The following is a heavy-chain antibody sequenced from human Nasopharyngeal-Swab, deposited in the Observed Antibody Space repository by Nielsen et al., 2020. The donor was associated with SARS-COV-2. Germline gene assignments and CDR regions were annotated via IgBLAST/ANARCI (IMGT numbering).Heavy chain of an antibody. J-gene: IGHJ6*03. CDR3: ARVPYEGGDYYYYYMDV. CDR2: IYYSGST. Sequence: SETLSLTCPVSGGSISSYYWSWIRQPPGKGLEWIGYIYYSGSTNYNPSLKSRVTISVDTSKNQFSLKLSSVTAADTAVYYCARVPYEGGDYYYYYMDVWGKGTTVTVSS. V-gene: IGHV4-59*01. D-gene: IGHD5-12*01. CDR1: GGSISSYY.